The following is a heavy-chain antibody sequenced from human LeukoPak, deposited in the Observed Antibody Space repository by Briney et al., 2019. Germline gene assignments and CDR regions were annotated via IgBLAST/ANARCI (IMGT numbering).Heavy chain of an antibody. V-gene: IGHV4-34*01. CDR3: AREALLWFGEFNWFDP. D-gene: IGHD3-10*01. Sequence: PSETLSLTCAVYGGSFIGHYWSWIRQPPGKGLEWIGEINHSGSTIYNPSLKSRVTISVDTSKNQFSLKLSSVTAADTAVYYCAREALLWFGEFNWFDPWGQGTLVTVSS. CDR2: INHSGST. CDR1: GGSFIGHY. J-gene: IGHJ5*02.